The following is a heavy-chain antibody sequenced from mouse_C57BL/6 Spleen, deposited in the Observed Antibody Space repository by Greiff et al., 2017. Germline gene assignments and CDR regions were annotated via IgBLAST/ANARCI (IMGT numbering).Heavy chain of an antibody. CDR2: IDPSDSET. CDR1: GYTFTSYW. Sequence: QVQLKQPGAELVRPGSSVKMSCKASGYTFTSYWMHWVKQRPIQGLEWIGNIDPSDSETHYNQKFKDKATLTVDKSSSTAYMQLSSLTSEDSAVYYCAGSSDSIDYWGQGTSVTVSS. V-gene: IGHV1-52*01. J-gene: IGHJ4*01. CDR3: AGSSDSIDY. D-gene: IGHD1-1*01.